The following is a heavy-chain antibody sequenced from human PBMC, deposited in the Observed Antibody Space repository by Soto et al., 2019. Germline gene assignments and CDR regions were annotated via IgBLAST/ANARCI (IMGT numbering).Heavy chain of an antibody. D-gene: IGHD3-16*01. CDR2: IGTAGDT. CDR3: TRGFRPQGVWGSRSCGMDV. J-gene: IGHJ6*02. V-gene: IGHV3-13*04. Sequence: EVQLVESGGGLVQPGGSLRLSCAASGFTFSSYDMHWVRQATGKGLEWVSAIGTAGDTYYQGSVKGRFTISRENAKNSLYLQMNSLRAGDTAVYYCTRGFRPQGVWGSRSCGMDVWGQGTTVTVSS. CDR1: GFTFSSYD.